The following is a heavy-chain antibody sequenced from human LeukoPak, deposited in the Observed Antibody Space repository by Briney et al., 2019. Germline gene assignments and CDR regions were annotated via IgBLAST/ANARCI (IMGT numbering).Heavy chain of an antibody. D-gene: IGHD3-10*01. V-gene: IGHV4-39*07. CDR1: GGSIISSSFW. CDR3: ARGGDRSFDY. Sequence: SETLSLTCTVAGGSIISSSFWWGWIRQPPGKGLEWIGSIYYSGVSYYNTSLKSRVTISVDTSKNQFSLNLNSVTAADTAVYYCARGGDRSFDYWGQGTLVTVSS. J-gene: IGHJ4*02. CDR2: IYYSGVS.